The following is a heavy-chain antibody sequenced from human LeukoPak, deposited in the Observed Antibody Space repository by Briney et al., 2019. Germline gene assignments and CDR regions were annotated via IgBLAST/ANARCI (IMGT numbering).Heavy chain of an antibody. CDR2: ISSSGSII. D-gene: IGHD3-22*01. CDR1: GFTFSSYK. Sequence: PGGSLRLSCAASGFTFSSYKMNWVRQAPGKGLEWVSYISSSGSIIYYADSVKGRFTISRDNAKNSLYLQMNSLRAEDTAVYYCARIANYYDSSGRWGQGTLVTVSS. J-gene: IGHJ4*02. V-gene: IGHV3-48*03. CDR3: ARIANYYDSSGR.